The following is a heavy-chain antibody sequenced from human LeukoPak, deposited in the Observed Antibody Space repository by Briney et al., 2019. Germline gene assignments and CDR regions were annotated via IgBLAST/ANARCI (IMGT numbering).Heavy chain of an antibody. V-gene: IGHV4-59*12. Sequence: SETLSLTCTVSGGSISSYYWSWIRQPPGKGLAWIGYIYHSGSTYFNPSLKSRVTISVDRSKNQFSLKLSSVTAADTAVYYCARGLGYCSSTSCSDYWGQGTLVTVSS. CDR3: ARGLGYCSSTSCSDY. CDR1: GGSISSYY. D-gene: IGHD2-2*01. J-gene: IGHJ4*02. CDR2: IYHSGST.